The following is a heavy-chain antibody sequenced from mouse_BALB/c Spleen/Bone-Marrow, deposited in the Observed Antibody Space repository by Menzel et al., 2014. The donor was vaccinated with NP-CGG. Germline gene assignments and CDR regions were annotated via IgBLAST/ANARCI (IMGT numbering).Heavy chain of an antibody. J-gene: IGHJ2*01. CDR1: GFTFSSFG. V-gene: IGHV5-17*02. CDR3: ASDYDYFDY. Sequence: EVHLVESGGGLVQPGGSRKLSCAASGFTFSSFGMHWVRQAPEKGLEWVAYIRSGSSTIYYADTVKGRFTISRDNPKNTLFLQMTSLRSEDTAMYYCASDYDYFDYWGQGTTLTVSS. D-gene: IGHD2-4*01. CDR2: IRSGSSTI.